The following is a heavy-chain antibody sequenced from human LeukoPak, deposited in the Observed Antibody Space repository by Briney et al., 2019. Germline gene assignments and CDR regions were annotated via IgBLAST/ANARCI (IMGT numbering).Heavy chain of an antibody. CDR3: ARDRGYNNAIDI. J-gene: IGHJ3*02. D-gene: IGHD5-24*01. V-gene: IGHV3-33*01. Sequence: GGSLRLSCAASGFTFSSYGMHWVRQAPGKGLEWVAVIWYDGSNKYYADSVKGRFTISRDNSKNTLYLQMSSLRAEDTAVYHCARDRGYNNAIDIWGQRTMVTVPS. CDR1: GFTFSSYG. CDR2: IWYDGSNK.